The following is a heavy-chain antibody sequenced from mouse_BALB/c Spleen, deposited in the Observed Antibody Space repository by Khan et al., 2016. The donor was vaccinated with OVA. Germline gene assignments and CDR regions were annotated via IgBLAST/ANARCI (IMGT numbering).Heavy chain of an antibody. CDR2: INPKNGVT. CDR1: GYTFTEYT. CDR3: ARDAGRY. Sequence: EVQLQQCGPELVKPGASVKISCKTSGYTFTEYTLPWVKQSHGKSLEWIGVINPKNGVTSYNQKFKGKATLTVDKSSNTAYMEFRSLTSEDSAVYYCARDAGRYWGQGTSVTVSS. D-gene: IGHD3-3*01. J-gene: IGHJ4*01. V-gene: IGHV1-26*01.